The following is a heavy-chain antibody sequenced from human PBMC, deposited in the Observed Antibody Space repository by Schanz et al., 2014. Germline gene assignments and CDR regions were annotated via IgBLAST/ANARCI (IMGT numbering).Heavy chain of an antibody. J-gene: IGHJ5*02. V-gene: IGHV1-18*01. Sequence: VQLVQSGAEVKRPGASVRVSCKASGYTFSSYGISWVRQAPGQGPEFMGWISTFRNEDTNSAQRFQGRLTMTTDTSTSTAYMELRSLRSDDTAVYYCARDRRRYCSTASCLHDNWFDPWGQGTLVIVSS. CDR2: ISTFRNEDT. CDR1: GYTFSSYG. CDR3: ARDRRRYCSTASCLHDNWFDP. D-gene: IGHD2-2*01.